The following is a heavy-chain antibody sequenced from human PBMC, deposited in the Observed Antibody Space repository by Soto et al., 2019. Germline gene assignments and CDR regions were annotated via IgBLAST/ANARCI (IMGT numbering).Heavy chain of an antibody. D-gene: IGHD4-17*01. J-gene: IGHJ5*02. CDR3: ARGAATVTPGWFDP. CDR1: GYSISSGYY. Sequence: SETLSLTCSVSGYSISSGYYWGWIRQTPGKGLGWIASIYHSRSTYYNPSLKSRVTISVDTSKNQFSLKLTSVTAADTAVYYCARGAATVTPGWFDPWGKGIMVTVSS. V-gene: IGHV4-38-2*02. CDR2: IYHSRST.